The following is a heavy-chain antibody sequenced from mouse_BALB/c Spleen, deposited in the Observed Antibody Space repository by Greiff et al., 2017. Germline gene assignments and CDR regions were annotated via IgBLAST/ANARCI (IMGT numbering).Heavy chain of an antibody. D-gene: IGHD2-1*01. V-gene: IGHV5-17*02. CDR3: ARGDYGNYGYYAMDY. J-gene: IGHJ4*01. CDR2: ISSGSSTI. Sequence: EVKLMESGGGLVQPGGSRKLSCAASGFTFSSFGMHWVRQAPEKGLEWVAYISSGSSTIYYADTVKGRFTISRDNPKNTLFLQMTSLRSEDTAMYYCARGDYGNYGYYAMDYWGQGTSVTVSS. CDR1: GFTFSSFG.